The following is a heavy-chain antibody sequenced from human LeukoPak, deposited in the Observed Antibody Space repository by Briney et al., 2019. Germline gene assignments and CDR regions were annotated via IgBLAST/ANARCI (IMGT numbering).Heavy chain of an antibody. J-gene: IGHJ3*02. V-gene: IGHV4-4*07. CDR3: ATKTAPPRRVDSSDI. CDR2: IYTSGTT. D-gene: IGHD5-18*01. CDR1: GDSISPYY. Sequence: PSETLSLTCSVSGDSISPYYWSWIRQPAGKGLEWIGRIYTSGTTYYNPSLKSRVTFSLGTSKNHFSLKLTSVTAADTAVYYCATKTAPPRRVDSSDIWGQGTMVTVSS.